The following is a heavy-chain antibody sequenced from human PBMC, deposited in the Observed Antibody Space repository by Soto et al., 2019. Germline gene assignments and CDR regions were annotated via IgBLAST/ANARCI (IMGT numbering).Heavy chain of an antibody. CDR3: ARGHGGWYSY. V-gene: IGHV4-34*01. CDR1: GGSFSGYY. J-gene: IGHJ4*02. D-gene: IGHD6-19*01. CDR2: MNHSGST. Sequence: QVQLQQWGAGLLKPSETLSLTCAVYGGSFSGYYWSWIRQPPGKGLEWIGEMNHSGSTNYNPSLKNRDTISVDTSKNQFSLTLSSVTAADTAVYYCARGHGGWYSYWGQGTLVTVSS.